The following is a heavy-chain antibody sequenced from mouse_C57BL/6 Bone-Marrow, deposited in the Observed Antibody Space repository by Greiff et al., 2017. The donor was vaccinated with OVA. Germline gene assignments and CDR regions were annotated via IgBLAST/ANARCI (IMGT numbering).Heavy chain of an antibody. Sequence: VMLVESGPGLVQPSPSLSLTCTVSGFSLTSYGVHWVRQSPGKGLEWLGVIWSGGSTDYNAAFISRLSISKDNSKSQVFFKMNSLQADDTAIYYCARKGTTVVEHYAMDYWGQGTSVTVSS. CDR3: ARKGTTVVEHYAMDY. CDR1: GFSLTSYG. D-gene: IGHD1-1*01. V-gene: IGHV2-2*01. CDR2: IWSGGST. J-gene: IGHJ4*01.